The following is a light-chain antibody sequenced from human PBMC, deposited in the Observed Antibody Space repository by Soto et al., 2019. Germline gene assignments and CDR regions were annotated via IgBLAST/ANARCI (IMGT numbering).Light chain of an antibody. CDR3: SSYTSSSTYV. J-gene: IGLJ1*01. Sequence: QSALTQPASVSXXPGQSITISCTGTSSDVGGYNYVSWYQQHPGKAPKLMIYEVSNRPSGVSNRFSGSKSGNTASLTISGLQAEDEADYYCSSYTSSSTYVFGTGTKLTVL. CDR2: EVS. V-gene: IGLV2-14*01. CDR1: SSDVGGYNY.